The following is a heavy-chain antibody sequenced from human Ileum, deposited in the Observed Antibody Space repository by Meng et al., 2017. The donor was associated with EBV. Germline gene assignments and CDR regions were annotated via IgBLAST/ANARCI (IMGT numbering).Heavy chain of an antibody. D-gene: IGHD2-15*01. J-gene: IGHJ4*02. Sequence: VALQESGPRLVQPSQTLSLTCVVSGAPISSGGYHWSWIPQPPGKGLEWIGYIFSSGSPYYNPSLKNRITMSVDTSKNQFSLNLKSVTAADTAVYYCASYSEGGGGLGYWGQGTLVTVSS. CDR1: GAPISSGGYH. CDR2: IFSSGSP. CDR3: ASYSEGGGGLGY. V-gene: IGHV4-30-4*01.